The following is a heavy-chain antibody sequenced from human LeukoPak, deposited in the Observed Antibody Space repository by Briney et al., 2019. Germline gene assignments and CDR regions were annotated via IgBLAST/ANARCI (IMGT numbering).Heavy chain of an antibody. CDR1: DGSLNTYY. Sequence: SETLSLTCTVSDGSLNTYYWSWIRQPPGKGLEWIGCIYYSGSTNYNPSLKSRVTMSVDTSKNQFSLRLSSVTAADTAVYYCARHYPPYGSGSYYKGDDAFDIWGQGTMVTVSS. V-gene: IGHV4-59*01. CDR2: IYYSGST. CDR3: ARHYPPYGSGSYYKGDDAFDI. D-gene: IGHD3-10*01. J-gene: IGHJ3*02.